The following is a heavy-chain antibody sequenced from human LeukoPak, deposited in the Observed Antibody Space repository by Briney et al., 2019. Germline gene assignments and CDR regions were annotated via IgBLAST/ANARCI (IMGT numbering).Heavy chain of an antibody. D-gene: IGHD3-3*01. CDR1: GFTFSSYG. Sequence: QPGGSLRLSCAASGFTFSSYGMHWVRQAPGKGLEWVSALTGSADYTNYADSVKGRLTISRDKSKNTLFLQMNSLRAEDTAVYYCARRRYDMSGNFDYWGQGTLVTVSS. V-gene: IGHV3-23*01. CDR2: LTGSADYT. J-gene: IGHJ4*02. CDR3: ARRRYDMSGNFDY.